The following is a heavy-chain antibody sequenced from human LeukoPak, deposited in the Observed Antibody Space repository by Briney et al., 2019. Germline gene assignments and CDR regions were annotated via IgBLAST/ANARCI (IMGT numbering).Heavy chain of an antibody. D-gene: IGHD3-22*01. Sequence: GGSLRLSCAASGFTFSSYAMSWVRQAPGKGLEWVSAISGSGGSTYYADSVKGRFTISRDNSKNTLYLQMNSLRAEDTAVYYCAKDRKVGYSYDSSGFQRFAYWGQGTLDTVSS. CDR1: GFTFSSYA. CDR3: AKDRKVGYSYDSSGFQRFAY. V-gene: IGHV3-23*01. J-gene: IGHJ4*02. CDR2: ISGSGGST.